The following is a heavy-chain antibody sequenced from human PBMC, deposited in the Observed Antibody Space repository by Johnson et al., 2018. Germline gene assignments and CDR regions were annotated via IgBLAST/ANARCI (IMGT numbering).Heavy chain of an antibody. CDR1: GYTFTSYD. CDR2: MNPNSGNT. V-gene: IGHV1-8*01. CDR3: ARAGEVYYYYGMDV. Sequence: QVQLVESGAEVKKPGASVKVSCKASGYTFTSYDINWVRQATGQGLEWMGWMNPNSGNTGYAQKFKGRVTMTRNTSISTAYMELSTLRSEDTAVYYWARAGEVYYYYGMDVWGQGTTVTVSS. D-gene: IGHD2-21*01. J-gene: IGHJ6*02.